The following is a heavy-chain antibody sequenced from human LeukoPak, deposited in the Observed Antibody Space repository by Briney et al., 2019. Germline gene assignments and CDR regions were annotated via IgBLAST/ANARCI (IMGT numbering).Heavy chain of an antibody. D-gene: IGHD1-26*01. Sequence: GGSLRLSCAASGFTFSSYAMSWVRQAPGKGLEWVSAISTSAGDTYYTDSVKGRFTISRDNSGNTLFLQMNSLRAEDTAVYYCAKHIIVGTTKSMDSWGQGTLVTVSS. CDR2: ISTSAGDT. V-gene: IGHV3-23*01. J-gene: IGHJ4*02. CDR1: GFTFSSYA. CDR3: AKHIIVGTTKSMDS.